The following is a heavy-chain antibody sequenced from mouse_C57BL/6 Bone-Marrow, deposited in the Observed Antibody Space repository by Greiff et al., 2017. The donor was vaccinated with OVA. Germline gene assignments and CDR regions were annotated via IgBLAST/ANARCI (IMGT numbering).Heavy chain of an antibody. V-gene: IGHV7-3*01. Sequence: EVQRVESGGGLVQPGGSLSLSCAASGFTFTDYYMSWVRQPPGKALEWLGFIRNKANGYTTEYSASVKGRFTISRDNSQSILYLQMNALRAEDSATYYCARSLYGNYGGWYFDVWGTGTTVTVSS. CDR2: IRNKANGYTT. J-gene: IGHJ1*03. CDR3: ARSLYGNYGGWYFDV. CDR1: GFTFTDYY. D-gene: IGHD2-1*01.